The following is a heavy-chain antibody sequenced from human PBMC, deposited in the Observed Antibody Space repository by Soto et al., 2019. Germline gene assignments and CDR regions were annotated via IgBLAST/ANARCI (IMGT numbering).Heavy chain of an antibody. J-gene: IGHJ6*03. D-gene: IGHD3-10*01. CDR1: GFTFSSYS. CDR3: ASGPAARSVSYDYYYYMDV. Sequence: EVQLVESGGGLVQPGGSLRLSCAASGFTFSSYSMNWVRQAPGKGLEWVSYISSSSSTIYYADSVKGRFTISRDNAKNSLYLQMNSLRAEDTAVYYCASGPAARSVSYDYYYYMDVWGKGTTVTVSS. CDR2: ISSSSSTI. V-gene: IGHV3-48*01.